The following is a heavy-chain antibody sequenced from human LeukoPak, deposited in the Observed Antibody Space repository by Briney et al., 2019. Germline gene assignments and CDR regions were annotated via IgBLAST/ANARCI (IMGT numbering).Heavy chain of an antibody. Sequence: ASVKVSRKASGYTFTGYFMHWVRLAPGHGLEWMGWISPNSGGTNYAQKFQGRVTMTRDTSISTAYMELSRLTSDDTAVYYCARNFGGSSRYFDYWGQGTLVSVSS. CDR2: ISPNSGGT. CDR1: GYTFTGYF. V-gene: IGHV1-2*02. J-gene: IGHJ4*02. D-gene: IGHD4-23*01. CDR3: ARNFGGSSRYFDY.